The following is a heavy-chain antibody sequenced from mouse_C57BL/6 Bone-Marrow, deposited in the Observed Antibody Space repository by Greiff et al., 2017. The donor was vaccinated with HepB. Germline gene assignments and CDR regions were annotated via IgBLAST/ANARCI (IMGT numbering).Heavy chain of an antibody. D-gene: IGHD1-1*01. J-gene: IGHJ4*01. Sequence: VQLQQSGAELVRPGASVKLSCTASGFNIKDDYMHWVKQRPEQGLEWIGWIDPENGDTKYASKFQGKATITADTSSNTAYLQLSSLTSEDTAVYYCTMDYGSSYDAMDYWGQGTSVTVSS. CDR2: IDPENGDT. V-gene: IGHV14-4*01. CDR1: GFNIKDDY. CDR3: TMDYGSSYDAMDY.